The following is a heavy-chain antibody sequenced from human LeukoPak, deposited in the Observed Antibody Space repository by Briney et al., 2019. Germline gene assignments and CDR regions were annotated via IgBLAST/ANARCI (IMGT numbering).Heavy chain of an antibody. Sequence: GESLKISCKASGYSFTSNWIDWVRQTPGKGLEWMGMIHPGDSDIRYSPSFQGQVTFSADKSIGTAYLQWSSLTASDTAMYYCARRLSLVGSGPDSWGQGTLVTVSS. CDR2: IHPGDSDI. V-gene: IGHV5-51*01. CDR1: GYSFTSNW. CDR3: ARRLSLVGSGPDS. J-gene: IGHJ5*01. D-gene: IGHD6-19*01.